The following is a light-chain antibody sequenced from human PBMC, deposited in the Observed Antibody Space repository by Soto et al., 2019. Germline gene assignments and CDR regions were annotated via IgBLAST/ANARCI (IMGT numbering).Light chain of an antibody. CDR1: SSDVGSYNL. J-gene: IGLJ1*01. CDR3: CSYADSSTSLSV. V-gene: IGLV2-23*02. CDR2: DVS. Sequence: QSALTQPASVSGSPGQSITISCTGTSSDVGSYNLVSWYQQHPGKAPKLMIYDVSKRPPGVSNRFSGSKSGNTASLTISGLQAEDEADYYCCSYADSSTSLSVFGTGTKLTVL.